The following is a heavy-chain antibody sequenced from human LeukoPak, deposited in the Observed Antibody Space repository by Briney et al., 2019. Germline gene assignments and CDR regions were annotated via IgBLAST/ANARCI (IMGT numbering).Heavy chain of an antibody. J-gene: IGHJ4*02. CDR3: AKDHCSSSSCSHHFDY. Sequence: PGGSLRLSCAASGFTFRPYAMTWVRQAPGKGLEWVSGISGRGGNTYYADSAKGRFTISKDNSKNTLYLQMNSLRAEDAAVYYCAKDHCSSSSCSHHFDYWGQGTLVTVSS. V-gene: IGHV3-23*01. CDR1: GFTFRPYA. D-gene: IGHD2-2*01. CDR2: ISGRGGNT.